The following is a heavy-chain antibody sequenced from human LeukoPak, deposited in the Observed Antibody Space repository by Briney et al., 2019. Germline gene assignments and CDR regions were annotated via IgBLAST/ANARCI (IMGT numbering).Heavy chain of an antibody. Sequence: SETLSLTCTVSGGSISSYYWSWIRQPPGKGLEWIGYIYYSGSTNYNPSLKSRVTISVDTSKNQFSLKLSSVTAADTAVYYCARFHNCSSTSCYNRAYDFWSGPYYFDYWGQGTLVTVSS. CDR2: IYYSGST. CDR3: ARFHNCSSTSCYNRAYDFWSGPYYFDY. J-gene: IGHJ4*02. CDR1: GGSISSYY. V-gene: IGHV4-59*01. D-gene: IGHD2-2*02.